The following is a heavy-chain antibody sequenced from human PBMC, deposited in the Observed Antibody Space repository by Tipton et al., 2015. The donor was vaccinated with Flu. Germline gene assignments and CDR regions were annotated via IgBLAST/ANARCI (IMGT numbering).Heavy chain of an antibody. J-gene: IGHJ3*02. CDR2: IYYTGST. CDR1: GDDISDYY. D-gene: IGHD3-22*01. V-gene: IGHV4-59*01. Sequence: TLSLTCTVSGDDISDYYWSWIRQPPGKGLEWIGFIYYTGSTKYNPSLKSRVTISVDTSKNQFSLKLTSVTAADTAVYYCAREANYYDSNANYHRSAFNIWGQGTMVTVPS. CDR3: AREANYYDSNANYHRSAFNI.